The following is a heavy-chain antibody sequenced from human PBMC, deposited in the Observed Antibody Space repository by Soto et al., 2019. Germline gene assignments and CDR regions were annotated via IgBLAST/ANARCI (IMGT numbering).Heavy chain of an antibody. J-gene: IGHJ5*02. Sequence: QVQLQESGPGLVKPSQTLSLTCTVSGGSISTAGFYWSWIRQHPGKGLEWIGYISYSGTTYYNPSLKRRVTIALDTSKNQVALKLSSVTAADTAIYYCASCANPVTTMLGPFDPWGQGTQVTVSS. V-gene: IGHV4-31*03. D-gene: IGHD3-10*02. CDR3: ASCANPVTTMLGPFDP. CDR1: GGSISTAGFY. CDR2: ISYSGTT.